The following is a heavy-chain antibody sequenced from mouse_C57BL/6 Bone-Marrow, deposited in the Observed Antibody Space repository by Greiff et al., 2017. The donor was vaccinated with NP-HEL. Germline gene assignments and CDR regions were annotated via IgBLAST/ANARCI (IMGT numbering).Heavy chain of an antibody. CDR2: IYPGSGST. V-gene: IGHV1-55*01. Sequence: QVQLQQPGAELVKPGASVKMSCKASGYTFTSYWITWVKQRPGQGLEWIGDIYPGSGSTNYNEKFKSKATLTVDTASSTAYMQLSSITSEDSAVSYCARTSSGPGYAMDYWGRGNSVTVSS. CDR3: ARTSSGPGYAMDY. J-gene: IGHJ4*01. CDR1: GYTFTSYW.